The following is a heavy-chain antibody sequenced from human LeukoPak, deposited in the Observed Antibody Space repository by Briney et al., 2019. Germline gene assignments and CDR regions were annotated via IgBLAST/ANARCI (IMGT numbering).Heavy chain of an antibody. D-gene: IGHD3-10*01. Sequence: ASVKVSCKASGGTFSSYAISWVRQAPGQGLEWMGWINPNSGGTNYAQKFQGRVTMTRDTSISTAYMELSRLRSDDTAVYYCARDPYNTNPPADYWGQGTLVTVSS. CDR1: GGTFSSYA. CDR2: INPNSGGT. CDR3: ARDPYNTNPPADY. V-gene: IGHV1-2*02. J-gene: IGHJ4*02.